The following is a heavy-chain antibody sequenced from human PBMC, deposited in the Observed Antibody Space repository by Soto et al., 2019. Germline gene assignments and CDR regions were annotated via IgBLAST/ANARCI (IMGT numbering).Heavy chain of an antibody. CDR3: ARSPDSSGYYPRRYYYGMDV. CDR2: IYHSGST. Sequence: PSETMDLTCTVSGGSSSSGDDSWSWIRQPPGKGVEWIGDIYHSGSTNYNPSLKSRVTISVDKSKNQFSLKLSSVTAADTAVYYCARSPDSSGYYPRRYYYGMDVWGQGTTVTVSS. CDR1: GGSSSSGDDS. V-gene: IGHV4-30-2*01. D-gene: IGHD3-22*01. J-gene: IGHJ6*02.